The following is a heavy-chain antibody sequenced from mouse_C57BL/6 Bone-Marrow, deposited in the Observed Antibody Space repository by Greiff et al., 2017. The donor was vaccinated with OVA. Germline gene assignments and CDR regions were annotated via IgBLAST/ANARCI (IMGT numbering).Heavy chain of an antibody. V-gene: IGHV1-26*01. Sequence: VQLQQSGPELVKPGASVKISCKASGYTFTDYYMNWVKQSHGKSLEWIGDINPNNGGTSYNQKFKGKATLTVDKSSSTANMELRSLTSEDSAVYYCARWLLKFAYWGQGTLVTVSA. CDR3: ARWLLKFAY. D-gene: IGHD2-3*01. CDR1: GYTFTDYY. J-gene: IGHJ3*01. CDR2: INPNNGGT.